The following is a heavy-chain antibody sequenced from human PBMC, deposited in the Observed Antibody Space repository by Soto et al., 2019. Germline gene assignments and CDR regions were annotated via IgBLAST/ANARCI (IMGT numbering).Heavy chain of an antibody. D-gene: IGHD3-9*01. J-gene: IGHJ4*02. V-gene: IGHV1-18*01. Sequence: ASVKVSCKASGYTFTSYGISWVRQAPGQGLEWMGWISAYNGNTNYAQKLQGRVTMTTDTSTSTAYMELRSLRSDDTAVYYCARDRGRYFDWLLSRQKLNWFPFDRWGQGTLVTVSS. CDR3: ARDRGRYFDWLLSRQKLNWFPFDR. CDR2: ISAYNGNT. CDR1: GYTFTSYG.